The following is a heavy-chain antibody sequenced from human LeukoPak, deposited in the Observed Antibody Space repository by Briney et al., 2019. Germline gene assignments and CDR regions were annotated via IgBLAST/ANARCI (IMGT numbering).Heavy chain of an antibody. CDR3: ARDQPVRDGYNLWD. CDR1: GFTFSSYG. D-gene: IGHD5-24*01. J-gene: IGHJ4*02. Sequence: GGSLRLSCAASGFTFSSYGMHRVRQAPGKGLEWVAVIWYDGSNKYYADSVKGRFTISRDNSKNTLYLQMNSLRAEDTAVYYYARDQPVRDGYNLWDWGQGTLVTVSS. V-gene: IGHV3-33*01. CDR2: IWYDGSNK.